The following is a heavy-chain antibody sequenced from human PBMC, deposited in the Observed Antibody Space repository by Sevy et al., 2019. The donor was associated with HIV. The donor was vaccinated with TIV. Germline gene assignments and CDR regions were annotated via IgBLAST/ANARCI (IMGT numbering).Heavy chain of an antibody. CDR2: FKPEDDET. CDR3: ANTKDHYYSSGSPLDN. CDR1: GYTLSQLS. J-gene: IGHJ4*01. D-gene: IGHD3-22*01. V-gene: IGHV1-24*01. Sequence: VSVKVSCKVSGYTLSQLSMHWVRQAPGKGLEWMGSFKPEDDETIYAQKFQGRVTMTEDRSTDTAYMELGSLRSEDTAGYYCANTKDHYYSSGSPLDNRGHRTLVTVAS.